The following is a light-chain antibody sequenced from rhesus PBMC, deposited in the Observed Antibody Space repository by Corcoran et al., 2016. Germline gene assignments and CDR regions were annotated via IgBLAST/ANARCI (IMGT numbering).Light chain of an antibody. CDR2: QAS. J-gene: IGKJ3*01. CDR1: ENVHKY. V-gene: IGKV1-74*01. Sequence: DIQMTQSPSSLSASVGDRVTITCRASENVHKYLHWYQRRPGKTPKLLLYQASKLQSGVPSRFSGIGSGTDFTLTISSLQPEDLATYYCQHSFVTPFTFGPGTKLDVK. CDR3: QHSFVTPFT.